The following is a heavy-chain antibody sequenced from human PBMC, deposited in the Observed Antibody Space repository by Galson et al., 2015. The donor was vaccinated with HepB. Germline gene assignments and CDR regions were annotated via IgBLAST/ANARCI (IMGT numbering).Heavy chain of an antibody. CDR1: GFIFSGYW. D-gene: IGHD5-24*01. Sequence: SLRLSCAASGFIFSGYWMSWVRQAPGKGLEWVANIKQDGSEKYYVDSVKGRLTISRDNAKNSLYLQMNSLRAEDTAVYYCARRQYYFDYWGQGTLVTVSS. V-gene: IGHV3-7*01. J-gene: IGHJ4*02. CDR2: IKQDGSEK. CDR3: ARRQYYFDY.